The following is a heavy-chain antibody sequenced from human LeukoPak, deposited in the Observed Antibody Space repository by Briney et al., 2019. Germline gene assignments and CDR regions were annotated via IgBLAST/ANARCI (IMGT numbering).Heavy chain of an antibody. V-gene: IGHV3-64*01. J-gene: IGHJ6*03. D-gene: IGHD4-23*01. Sequence: PGRSQRLSYAASGFPFCSYAMHWVRHARGKGLEYVTAFSSNGCSTFYAKSVKDRFNISRDNSKNTLYLQMGSLRAEDMAVYDCARVGYGGNIYYMDVWGKGTTVTVSS. CDR1: GFPFCSYA. CDR3: ARVGYGGNIYYMDV. CDR2: FSSNGCST.